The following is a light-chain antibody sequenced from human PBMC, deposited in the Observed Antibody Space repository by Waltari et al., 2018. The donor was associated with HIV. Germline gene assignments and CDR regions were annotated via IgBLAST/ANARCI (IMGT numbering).Light chain of an antibody. V-gene: IGLV3-25*03. J-gene: IGLJ3*02. CDR2: KDN. CDR3: QSADNTATDSWV. CDR1: ALPKKY. Sequence: SYELTQPPSVSVSPGQTARITCSGDALPKKYAYWYQQKPGQAPVLEIYKDNERPSVNPGRYTSSSSRTTLTLTISRVQAEDEADYYCQSADNTATDSWVFGGGTSLTVL.